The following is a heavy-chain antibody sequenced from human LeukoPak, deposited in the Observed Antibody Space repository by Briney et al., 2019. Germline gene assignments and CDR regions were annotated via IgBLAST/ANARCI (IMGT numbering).Heavy chain of an antibody. Sequence: GGSLRLSCAASGFTVSSNYMSWVRQAPGKGLEWVSSINGNGGSTAYADSVKGRFTISRDNAKNSLYLQMNSLRAEDTALYYCARHDFWSGFKGGDYWGQGTLVTVSS. CDR2: INGNGGST. CDR3: ARHDFWSGFKGGDY. J-gene: IGHJ4*02. D-gene: IGHD3-3*01. V-gene: IGHV3-20*04. CDR1: GFTVSSNY.